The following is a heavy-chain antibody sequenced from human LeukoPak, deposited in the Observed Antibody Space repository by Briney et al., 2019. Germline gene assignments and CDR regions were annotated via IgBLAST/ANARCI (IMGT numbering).Heavy chain of an antibody. CDR1: GYTFTGYY. CDR2: INPNSGGT. D-gene: IGHD3-10*01. J-gene: IGHJ4*02. V-gene: IGHV1-2*02. Sequence: GASVKVSCKASGYTFTGYYMHWVRQAPGQGLEWMGWINPNSGGTNYAQKFQGRVTMTRDMSISTAYMELSRLRSDDTAVYYCARVPPPSYYGSGSYYFDYWGQGTLVTVSS. CDR3: ARVPPPSYYGSGSYYFDY.